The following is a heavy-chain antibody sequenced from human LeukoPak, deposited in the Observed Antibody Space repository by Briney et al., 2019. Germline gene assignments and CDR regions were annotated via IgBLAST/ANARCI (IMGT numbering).Heavy chain of an antibody. CDR1: GFTFDDYA. J-gene: IGHJ4*02. CDR3: AKDKGYGSGSYNYFDY. D-gene: IGHD3-10*01. CDR2: ISWNSGSI. V-gene: IGHV3-9*03. Sequence: GRSLRLSCAASGFTFDDYAMHWARQAPGKGLEWVSGISWNSGSIGYADSVKGRFTISRDNAKNSLYLQMNSLRAEDMALYYCAKDKGYGSGSYNYFDYWGQGTLVTVSS.